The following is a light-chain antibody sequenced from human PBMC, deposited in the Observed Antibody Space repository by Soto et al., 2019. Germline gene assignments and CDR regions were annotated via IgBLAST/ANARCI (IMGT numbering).Light chain of an antibody. Sequence: EIGMRQSPATLSVSPGQKATLSCRASQSVRTTVAWYQQKPGQTPRLLIYGASSRATGIPDRFSGSGSGTDFTLTISRLEPEDFAVYHCRQYGDSPLTFGGGTKVDIK. V-gene: IGKV3-20*01. CDR2: GAS. CDR3: RQYGDSPLT. J-gene: IGKJ4*01. CDR1: QSVRTT.